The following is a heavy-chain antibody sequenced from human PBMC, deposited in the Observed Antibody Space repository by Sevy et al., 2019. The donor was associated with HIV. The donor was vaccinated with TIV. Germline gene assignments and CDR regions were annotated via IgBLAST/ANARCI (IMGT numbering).Heavy chain of an antibody. Sequence: SETLSLTCTVSGGSISYYYWTWIRQPPGKGLEWIGYIYDSGRTNYNPSLKSRVTISVDTSKNQFSLKLSSVTAADTAVYYCAREGFTSSSFGWFDPWAREPWSPSPQ. CDR2: IYDSGRT. J-gene: IGHJ5*02. CDR1: GGSISYYY. V-gene: IGHV4-59*13. D-gene: IGHD6-13*01. CDR3: AREGFTSSSFGWFDP.